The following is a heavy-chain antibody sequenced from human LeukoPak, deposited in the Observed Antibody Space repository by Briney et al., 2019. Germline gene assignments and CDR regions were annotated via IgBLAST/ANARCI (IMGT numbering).Heavy chain of an antibody. Sequence: SETLSLTCTVSGGSISSYYWSWIRQPPGKGLEWIGYIYYSGSTNYNPSLKSRVTISVDTSKKQFSLKLSSVTAADTAVYYCARDGPYSGYEQGGQFDYWGQGTLVTVSS. D-gene: IGHD5-12*01. V-gene: IGHV4-59*01. CDR1: GGSISSYY. J-gene: IGHJ4*02. CDR2: IYYSGST. CDR3: ARDGPYSGYEQGGQFDY.